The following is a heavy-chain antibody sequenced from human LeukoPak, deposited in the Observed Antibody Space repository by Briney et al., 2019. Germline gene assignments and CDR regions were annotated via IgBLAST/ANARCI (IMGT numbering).Heavy chain of an antibody. CDR1: GYTFTGYY. CDR2: INPNSGGT. D-gene: IGHD3-10*01. CDR3: MVRGVSLKNIDY. J-gene: IGHJ4*02. V-gene: IGHV1-2*02. Sequence: ASVKVSCKASGYTFTGYYMHWVRQAPGQGLEWMGWINPNSGGTNYAQKFQGRVTMTRDTSISTAYMELSRLRSDDTAVHYCMVRGVSLKNIDYWGQGTLVTVSS.